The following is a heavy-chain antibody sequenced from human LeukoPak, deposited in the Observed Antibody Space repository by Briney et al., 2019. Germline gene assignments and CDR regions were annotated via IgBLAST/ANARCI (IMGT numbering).Heavy chain of an antibody. Sequence: ASVKVSCKASGYTFTSYDINWVRQATGQGLEWMGWKNPNSGNTGYAQKFQGRVTMTRNTSISTAYMELSSLRSEDTAVYYCASAGAWSGSFDYWGQGTLVTVSS. CDR3: ASAGAWSGSFDY. V-gene: IGHV1-8*01. J-gene: IGHJ4*02. D-gene: IGHD3-3*01. CDR2: KNPNSGNT. CDR1: GYTFTSYD.